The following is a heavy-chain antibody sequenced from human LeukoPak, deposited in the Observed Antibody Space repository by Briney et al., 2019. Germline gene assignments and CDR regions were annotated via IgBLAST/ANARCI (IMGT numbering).Heavy chain of an antibody. D-gene: IGHD6-13*01. CDR3: AKDLRRYSSSCPDY. CDR2: ISGSGGST. V-gene: IGHV3-23*01. J-gene: IGHJ4*02. Sequence: GGSLRLSCAASGFTFSSYAMSWVRQAPGKGLEWVSAISGSGGSTYYAGSVKGRLTISRDNSKNTLYLQMNSLRAEDTAVYYCAKDLRRYSSSCPDYWGQGTLVTVSS. CDR1: GFTFSSYA.